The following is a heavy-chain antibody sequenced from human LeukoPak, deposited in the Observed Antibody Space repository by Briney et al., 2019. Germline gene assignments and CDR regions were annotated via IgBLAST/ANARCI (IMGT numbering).Heavy chain of an antibody. J-gene: IGHJ4*02. CDR3: ARALRYFDLGY. V-gene: IGHV3-53*01. CDR1: GFTVSSNY. Sequence: GGSLRLSCAASGFTVSSNYMSWVRQAPGKGLEWVSVIYSGGSTYYADSVKGRFTISRDNSKNTLYLQMNSLRAEDTAVYYCARALRYFDLGYWGQGTLVTVSS. D-gene: IGHD3-9*01. CDR2: IYSGGST.